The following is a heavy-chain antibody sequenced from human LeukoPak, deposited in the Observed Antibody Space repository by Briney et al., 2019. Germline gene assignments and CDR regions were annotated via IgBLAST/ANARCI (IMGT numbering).Heavy chain of an antibody. CDR1: GFTFTSHW. V-gene: IGHV3-7*01. CDR3: ARGAFDP. J-gene: IGHJ5*02. Sequence: GGSLRLSCVASGFTFTSHWMGWVRQAPGKGLEWVANIKQDGSEKYYVDSVKGRFAISRDNAKNSVYLQMNSLRAEDTAVYYCARGAFDPWGQGTLVSVSS. CDR2: IKQDGSEK.